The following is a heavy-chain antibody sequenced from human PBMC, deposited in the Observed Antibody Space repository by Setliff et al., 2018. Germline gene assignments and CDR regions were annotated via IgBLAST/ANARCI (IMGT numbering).Heavy chain of an antibody. CDR3: AREQWLDPPGYYYMDV. CDR1: GGSISSYY. J-gene: IGHJ6*03. V-gene: IGHV4-4*07. D-gene: IGHD6-19*01. CDR2: IYIGGSA. Sequence: SETLSLTCTVSGGSISSYYWSWIRQPAGKGLEWIGHIYIGGSANYNPSLKSRVTMSIDTSKNQFSLRLNSVTAADMAVYYCAREQWLDPPGYYYMDVWAKGTTVTV.